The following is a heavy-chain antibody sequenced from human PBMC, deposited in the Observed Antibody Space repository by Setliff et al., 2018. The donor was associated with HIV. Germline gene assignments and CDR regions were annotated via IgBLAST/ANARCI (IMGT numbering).Heavy chain of an antibody. D-gene: IGHD3-10*01. J-gene: IGHJ6*03. CDR2: INYRGNT. CDR3: ASLDGSESPYIYYYYMDV. CDR1: GGSISTSRYY. V-gene: IGHV4-39*01. Sequence: LSLTCTVSGGSISTSRYYWGWIRQPPGKGLEWIGSINYRGNTYYNPSLKSRAAISVDTSKNQIPLKLSSVTAADTAVYYCASLDGSESPYIYYYYMDVWGEGTAVTVSS.